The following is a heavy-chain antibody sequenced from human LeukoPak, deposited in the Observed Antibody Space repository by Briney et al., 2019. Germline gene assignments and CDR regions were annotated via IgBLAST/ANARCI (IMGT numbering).Heavy chain of an antibody. D-gene: IGHD3-10*01. Sequence: PGGSLRLSCAASGFTFSSYWMSWVRQAPGKGLEWVANIKQDGSEKYYVDSVKGRFTISRDNAKNSLYLQMNSLRAEDTAVYYCARGGLRVTPVPGSSPYWGQGTLVTVSS. V-gene: IGHV3-7*01. CDR1: GFTFSSYW. CDR3: ARGGLRVTPVPGSSPY. CDR2: IKQDGSEK. J-gene: IGHJ4*02.